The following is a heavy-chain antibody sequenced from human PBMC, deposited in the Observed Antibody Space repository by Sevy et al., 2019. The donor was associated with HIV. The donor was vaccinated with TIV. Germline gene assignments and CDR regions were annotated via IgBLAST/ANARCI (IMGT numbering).Heavy chain of an antibody. CDR2: ISAYNGNT. CDR1: GYTFTSYG. V-gene: IGHV1-18*01. CDR3: SSGSPYSSGQTYYYYGMDV. Sequence: ASVKVSCKASGYTFTSYGISWVRQAPGQGLEWMGWISAYNGNTNYAQKLQGRVTMTTDTSTSTAYMELRSLSSDDTAVYYCSSGSPYSSGQTYYYYGMDVWGQGTTVTVSS. D-gene: IGHD6-19*01. J-gene: IGHJ6*02.